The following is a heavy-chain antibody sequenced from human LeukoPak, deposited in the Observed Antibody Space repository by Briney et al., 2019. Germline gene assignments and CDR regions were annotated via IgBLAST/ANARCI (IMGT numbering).Heavy chain of an antibody. CDR1: GFTFSSYA. CDR2: IKEDGSEK. D-gene: IGHD6-13*01. Sequence: GASLRLSCAASGFTFSSYAMSWVRQAPGKGLEWVANIKEDGSEKYYVDSVKGRFTISRDNARNSLYLQMNSLRAEDTAVYYCASGRQLGYWGQGTLVTVSS. CDR3: ASGRQLGY. V-gene: IGHV3-7*01. J-gene: IGHJ4*02.